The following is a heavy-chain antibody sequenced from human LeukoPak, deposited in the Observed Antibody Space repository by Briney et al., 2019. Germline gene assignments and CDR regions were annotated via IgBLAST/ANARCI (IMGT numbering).Heavy chain of an antibody. CDR2: ISGGGDST. CDR3: ALSSIHKDYYFGMDV. J-gene: IGHJ6*02. CDR1: GFTFSNYA. D-gene: IGHD2-2*01. Sequence: GGSLRLSCAASGFTFSNYAMSWVRQAPGKGLEWFSAISGGGDSTYYADPVEGRFTISRDNAKRSLYLQIESLRDDDTAVYHCALSSIHKDYYFGMDVWGQGTTVTVSS. V-gene: IGHV3-23*01.